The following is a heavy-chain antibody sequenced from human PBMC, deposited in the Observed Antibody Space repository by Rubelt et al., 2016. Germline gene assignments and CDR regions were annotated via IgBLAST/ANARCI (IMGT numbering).Heavy chain of an antibody. CDR3: ARKGYGYGMDV. CDR1: GYTFTSYA. J-gene: IGHJ6*02. D-gene: IGHD3-16*01. V-gene: IGHV1-3*01. Sequence: QVQLVQSGAEVKKPGASVKVSCKASGYTFTSYAMHWVRQAPGQRLEWMGWIHAGNGNTKYSQKFQGRVTITRDTSASTAYMELSSLRSEDTAVYYCARKGYGYGMDVWGQGTTITVSS. CDR2: IHAGNGNT.